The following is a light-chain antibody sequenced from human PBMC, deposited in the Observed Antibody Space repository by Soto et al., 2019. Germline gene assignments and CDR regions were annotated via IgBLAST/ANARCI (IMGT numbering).Light chain of an antibody. CDR2: GAS. V-gene: IGKV3-20*01. CDR1: ERLSSVY. CDR3: QQSNSYSPP. Sequence: SVWTPYTGTLSLSPGERATLSCRASERLSSVYLAWYQQKPGQAPRLLIYGASRRATGIPDRFSGSGSGTEFTLTIISLQPDDFAPYYCQQSNSYSPPFGQGTKVDIK. J-gene: IGKJ1*01.